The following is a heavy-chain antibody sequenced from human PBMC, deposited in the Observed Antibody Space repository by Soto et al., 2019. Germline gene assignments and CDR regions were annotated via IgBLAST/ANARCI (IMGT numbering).Heavy chain of an antibody. CDR1: GFTFSNAC. CDR3: NTDRDRYGDYFDY. D-gene: IGHD4-17*01. Sequence: XGSLGLSFAASGFTFSNACMSWVGQAPGKGLEWVGRIKSKTDGGTTDYAAPVKGRFTISRDDSKNTLYLQMNSLKTEDTAVYYCNTDRDRYGDYFDYWGQGTLVTVSS. V-gene: IGHV3-15*01. CDR2: IKSKTDGGTT. J-gene: IGHJ4*02.